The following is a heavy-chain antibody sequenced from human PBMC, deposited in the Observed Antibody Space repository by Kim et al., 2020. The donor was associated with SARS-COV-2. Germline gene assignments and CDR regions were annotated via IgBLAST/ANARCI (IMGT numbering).Heavy chain of an antibody. CDR2: INHSGST. D-gene: IGHD3-22*01. J-gene: IGHJ4*02. Sequence: SETLSLTCAVYGGSFSGYYWSWIRQPPGKGLEWIGEINHSGSTNYNPSLKSRVTISVDTSKNQFSLKLSSVTAADTAVYYCARGRGGYYYRGGLGSCYFDYWGQGTLVTVSS. CDR1: GGSFSGYY. V-gene: IGHV4-34*01. CDR3: ARGRGGYYYRGGLGSCYFDY.